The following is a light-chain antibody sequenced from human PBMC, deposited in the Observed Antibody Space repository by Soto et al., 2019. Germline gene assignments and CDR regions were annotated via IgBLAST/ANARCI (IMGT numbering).Light chain of an antibody. CDR2: EDI. J-gene: IGLJ2*01. CDR3: SSYGGSDNLI. V-gene: IGLV2-8*01. CDR1: SSDVGGYNC. Sequence: QSVLTHPPSASGSPGQSVTISCTGSSSDVGGYNCVSWFQQHPGKAPKLMIFEDIKRPSGVPDRFSASKSGNTASLTVSGLQAEDEADYYCSSYGGSDNLIFGGGTKVTVL.